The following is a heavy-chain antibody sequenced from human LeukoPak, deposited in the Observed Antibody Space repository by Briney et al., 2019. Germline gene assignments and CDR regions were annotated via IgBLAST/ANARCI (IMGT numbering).Heavy chain of an antibody. CDR1: GFTVSSRY. CDR3: ARVFGGSYVDS. Sequence: GGSLRLSCAVSGFTVSSRYMSWVRQAPGKGLEWVSVIYTGANTYYGDSVKGRFTISRDNSKNTLYLDMNSLRVEDAAVYYCARVFGGSYVDSWGRGTLVTVSS. CDR2: IYTGANT. D-gene: IGHD3-16*01. J-gene: IGHJ4*02. V-gene: IGHV3-66*01.